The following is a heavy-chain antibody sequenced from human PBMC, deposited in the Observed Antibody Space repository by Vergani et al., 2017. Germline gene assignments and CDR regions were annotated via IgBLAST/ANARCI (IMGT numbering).Heavy chain of an antibody. V-gene: IGHV6-1*01. Sequence: QVQLQQSGPGLVKPSQTLSLTCAISGDSVSSNSAAWNWIRQSPSRGLEWLGRTYYRSKWYNDYAVSVKSRITINPDTSKNQFSLKLSSVTAADTAVYCVARHARYYERPPDLLFDYGGLGILVTVSA. D-gene: IGHD3-22*01. J-gene: IGHJ4*02. CDR2: TYYRSKWYN. CDR1: GDSVSSNSAA. CDR3: ARHARYYERPPDLLFDY.